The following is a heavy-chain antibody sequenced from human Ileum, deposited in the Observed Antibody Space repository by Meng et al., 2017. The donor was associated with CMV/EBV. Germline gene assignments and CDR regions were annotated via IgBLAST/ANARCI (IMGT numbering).Heavy chain of an antibody. D-gene: IGHD1-1*01. V-gene: IGHV4-31*03. CDR1: GVSISSGGYY. J-gene: IGHJ4*02. CDR2: IYFSGTT. CDR3: ARGLDETGFDY. Sequence: CTVSGVSISSGGYYWNWIRQHPGKGLEWIGQIYFSGTTFYIPSLKGRLTLSVDTSKNQFSLNLSSVTAADTAMYYCARGLDETGFDYWGRGALVTVS.